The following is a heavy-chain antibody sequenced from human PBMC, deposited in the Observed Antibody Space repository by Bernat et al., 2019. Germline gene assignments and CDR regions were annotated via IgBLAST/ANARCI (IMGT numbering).Heavy chain of an antibody. D-gene: IGHD3-9*01. Sequence: QVQLVESGGGVVQPGRSLRLSCAASGFTFSSYGMHWVRQAPGKGLVWVAVISYDRSNKYYADSVKGRFTISRDNSKNTLYLQMNSLRAEDTAVYYCAKVSESYDILTGYRDNWFDPWGQGTLVTVSS. CDR2: ISYDRSNK. CDR3: AKVSESYDILTGYRDNWFDP. J-gene: IGHJ5*02. CDR1: GFTFSSYG. V-gene: IGHV3-30*18.